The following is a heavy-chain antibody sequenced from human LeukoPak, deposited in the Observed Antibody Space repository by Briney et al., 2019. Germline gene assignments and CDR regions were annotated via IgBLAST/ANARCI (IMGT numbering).Heavy chain of an antibody. CDR2: ISSSSSTI. Sequence: GGSLRLSCAASGFTFSSYGMHWVRQAPGKGLEWVSYISSSSSTIYYADSVKGRFTISRDNAKNSLYLQMNSLRAEDTAVYYCASEGPYDFWSGYYTGFDYWGQGTLVTVSS. CDR1: GFTFSSYG. D-gene: IGHD3-3*01. V-gene: IGHV3-48*01. J-gene: IGHJ4*02. CDR3: ASEGPYDFWSGYYTGFDY.